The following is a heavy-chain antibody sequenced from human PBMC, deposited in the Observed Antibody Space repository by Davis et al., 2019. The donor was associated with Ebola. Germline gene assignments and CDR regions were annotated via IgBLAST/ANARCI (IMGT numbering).Heavy chain of an antibody. Sequence: SETLSLTCTVSGGSISSGGYYWSWIRQHPGKGLEWIGYIYYSGSTYYNPSLKSRVTISVDTSKNQFSLKLSSVTAADTAVYYCARDRIVPRGYFDYWGQGTLVTVSS. CDR2: IYYSGST. V-gene: IGHV4-31*03. J-gene: IGHJ4*02. D-gene: IGHD2/OR15-2a*01. CDR1: GGSISSGGYY. CDR3: ARDRIVPRGYFDY.